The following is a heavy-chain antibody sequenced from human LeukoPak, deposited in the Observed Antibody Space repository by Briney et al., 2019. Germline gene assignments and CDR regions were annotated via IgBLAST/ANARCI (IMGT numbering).Heavy chain of an antibody. CDR1: GGSFSGYY. Sequence: SETLSLTCAVYGGSFSGYYWSWIRQPPGKGLEWIGEINHSGSTNYNPSLKSRVTISVDTSKNQFSLKLSSVTAADTAVYYCARQRGSGSYCYYGMDVWGKGTTVTVSS. J-gene: IGHJ6*04. V-gene: IGHV4-34*01. CDR3: ARQRGSGSYCYYGMDV. D-gene: IGHD3-10*01. CDR2: INHSGST.